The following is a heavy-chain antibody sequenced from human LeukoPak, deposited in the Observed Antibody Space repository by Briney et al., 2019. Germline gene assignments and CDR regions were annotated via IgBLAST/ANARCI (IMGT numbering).Heavy chain of an antibody. V-gene: IGHV3-9*01. CDR2: IAWNSGNT. J-gene: IGHJ4*02. Sequence: GGSLRLSCAASGFTFDNYAMHWVRQAPGKGLEWVSGIAWNSGNTGFADSVKGRFTISRDNAENSLSLQMNSLTPEDTAFYFCAKDMNSYGSGSSYNPWGPFDTWGQGTLVTVSS. D-gene: IGHD3-10*01. CDR3: AKDMNSYGSGSSYNPWGPFDT. CDR1: GFTFDNYA.